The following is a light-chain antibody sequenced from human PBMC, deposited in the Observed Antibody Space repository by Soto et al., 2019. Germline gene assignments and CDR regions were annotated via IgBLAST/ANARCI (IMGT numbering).Light chain of an antibody. Sequence: QSALTQPRSVSGSPGQSVTISCTGTSSDVGGYNYVSWYQQHPGKVPKLMIFDVSKRPSGVPDRFSGSKSGNTASLTISGLQAEDEADYHCCSYAGSNILMFGGGTKLTVL. CDR3: CSYAGSNILM. CDR2: DVS. V-gene: IGLV2-11*01. CDR1: SSDVGGYNY. J-gene: IGLJ3*02.